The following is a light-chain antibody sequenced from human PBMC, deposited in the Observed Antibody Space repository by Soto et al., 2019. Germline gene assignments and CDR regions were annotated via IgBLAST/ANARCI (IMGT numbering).Light chain of an antibody. CDR3: SSYTSRNTLVV. J-gene: IGLJ2*01. V-gene: IGLV2-14*01. CDR2: EVS. Sequence: QSVLTQPASVSGSPGQSITISCTGTSSDVGGYNYVSWYQQHPGKAPKFMIYEVSNRPSGVSDRFSGSKSGNTASLTISGLQAEDEADYYCSSYTSRNTLVVFGGGTKQTVL. CDR1: SSDVGGYNY.